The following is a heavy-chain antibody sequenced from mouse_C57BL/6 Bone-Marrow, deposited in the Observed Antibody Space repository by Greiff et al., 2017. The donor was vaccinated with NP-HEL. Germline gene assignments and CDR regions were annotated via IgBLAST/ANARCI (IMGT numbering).Heavy chain of an antibody. V-gene: IGHV5-4*01. J-gene: IGHJ2*01. CDR2: ISDGGSYT. Sequence: DVKLVESGGGLVKPGGSLKLSCAASGFTFSSYAMSWVRQTPEKRLEWVATISDGGSYTYYPDNVKGRFTLSRDNAKNNLYLQMSHLKSEDTAMYYCAREGDDYDTGFDYWGQGTTLTVSS. CDR1: GFTFSSYA. CDR3: AREGDDYDTGFDY. D-gene: IGHD2-4*01.